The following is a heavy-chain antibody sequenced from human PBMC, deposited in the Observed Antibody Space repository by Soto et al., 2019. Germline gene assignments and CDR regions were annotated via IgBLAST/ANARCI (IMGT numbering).Heavy chain of an antibody. CDR1: GGSIRSGDYY. V-gene: IGHV4-30-4*01. CDR3: ARASSTMVKLVYYYGLDV. J-gene: IGHJ6*02. Sequence: SETLSLTCTVSGGSIRSGDYYWSWIRQPPGKGLEWIGYIYYSGNTYYNPSLKSRLNISIDTSKNQFSLKLSSVTAADTAVYYCARASSTMVKLVYYYGLDVWGQGTTVTVSS. CDR2: IYYSGNT. D-gene: IGHD3-10*01.